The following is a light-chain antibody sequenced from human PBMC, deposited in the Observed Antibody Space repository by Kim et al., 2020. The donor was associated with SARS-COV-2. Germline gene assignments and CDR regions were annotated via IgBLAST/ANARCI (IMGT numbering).Light chain of an antibody. CDR2: YDT. J-gene: IGLJ1*01. Sequence: SYELTQPPSVSVAPGKTARITCGGNNIGRKSVHWYQQKPGQAPVLAIYYDTDRPSGIPERFSGSNSGNTATLTISRVEAGDEADYYCQVWDSSSGYVF. V-gene: IGLV3-21*04. CDR3: QVWDSSSGYV. CDR1: NIGRKS.